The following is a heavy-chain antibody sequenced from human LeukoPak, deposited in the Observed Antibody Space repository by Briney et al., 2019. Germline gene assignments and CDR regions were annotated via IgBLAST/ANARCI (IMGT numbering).Heavy chain of an antibody. D-gene: IGHD3-10*01. V-gene: IGHV5-51*01. CDR1: GYSFTSYW. Sequence: GESLKISCKGSGYSFTSYWIGWVRQMPGKGLEWTGIIYPGDSDTRYSPSFQGQVTISADKSISTAYPQWSSLKASDTAMYYCAIPFYGSGTYYYGMDVWGQGTTVTVSS. CDR3: AIPFYGSGTYYYGMDV. J-gene: IGHJ6*02. CDR2: IYPGDSDT.